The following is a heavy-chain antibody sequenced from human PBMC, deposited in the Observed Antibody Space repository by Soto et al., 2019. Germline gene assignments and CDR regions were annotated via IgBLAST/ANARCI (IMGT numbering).Heavy chain of an antibody. J-gene: IGHJ4*02. Sequence: SETLSLTCTVSGGSILNGGHYWTWIRQHPGKGLEWIGKIFFSGNTHYNPALKSRLTFSVDTTKNQFSLKLTSVTAADPEIYSCARDYYGGIIDFWGPGTLVTVSS. V-gene: IGHV4-31*03. CDR1: GGSILNGGHY. CDR2: IFFSGNT. CDR3: ARDYYGGIIDF. D-gene: IGHD4-17*01.